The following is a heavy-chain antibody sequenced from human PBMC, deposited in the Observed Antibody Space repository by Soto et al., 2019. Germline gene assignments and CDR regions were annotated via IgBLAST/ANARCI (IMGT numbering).Heavy chain of an antibody. D-gene: IGHD6-19*01. CDR1: GFTFDDYA. CDR2: ISWNSGSI. V-gene: IGHV3-9*01. CDR3: AKVGGYSSGWYSQDAFDI. J-gene: IGHJ3*02. Sequence: SLRLSGAASGFTFDDYAMHWVRQAPGKGLEWVSGISWNSGSIGYADSVKGRFTISRDNAKNSLYLQMNSLRAEDTALYYCAKVGGYSSGWYSQDAFDIWGQGTMVTVSS.